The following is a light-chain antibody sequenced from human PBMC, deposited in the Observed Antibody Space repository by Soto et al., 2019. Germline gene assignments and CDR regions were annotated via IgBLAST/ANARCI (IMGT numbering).Light chain of an antibody. V-gene: IGKV1-39*01. Sequence: DIQMTQSPSSLSASVGDRVTITCRASQSISSYLIWYQQKPGKAPKLLIYAASSFQSGVPSRFSGSGSGTDFTLTISSLQPEDVATYYCQQSYSTPYTFGQGTKLEIK. CDR3: QQSYSTPYT. J-gene: IGKJ2*01. CDR1: QSISSY. CDR2: AAS.